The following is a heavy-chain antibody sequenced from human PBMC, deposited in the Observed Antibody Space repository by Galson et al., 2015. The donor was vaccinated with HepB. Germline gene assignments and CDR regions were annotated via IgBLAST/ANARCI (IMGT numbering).Heavy chain of an antibody. CDR2: ISYRGDNT. Sequence: LRLSCAASGFRFSTLAMSWVRQAPGKGPEWVSTISYRGDNTYYADSVKGRLTISRDNSKNTLYLRMNSLRAEDTAVYYCAKRGDIVVVATTIYFDYWGQGTLVTVSS. CDR3: AKRGDIVVVATTIYFDY. D-gene: IGHD2-2*01. CDR1: GFRFSTLA. J-gene: IGHJ4*02. V-gene: IGHV3-23*01.